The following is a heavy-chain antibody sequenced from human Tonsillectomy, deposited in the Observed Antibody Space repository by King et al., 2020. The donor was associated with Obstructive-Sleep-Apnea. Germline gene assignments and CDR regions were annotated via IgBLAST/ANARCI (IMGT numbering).Heavy chain of an antibody. CDR1: GFTFSSYA. CDR3: AKVFTYYYDSSGYGYFDY. CDR2: ISGSGGST. V-gene: IGHV3-23*04. Sequence: QLVQSGGGLVQPGGSLRLSCAASGFTFSSYAMSWVRQAPGKGLEWVSAISGSGGSTYYADSVKGRFTISRDNSKNTLYLQMNSLRAEDTAVYYCAKVFTYYYDSSGYGYFDYWGQGTLVTVSS. D-gene: IGHD3-22*01. J-gene: IGHJ4*02.